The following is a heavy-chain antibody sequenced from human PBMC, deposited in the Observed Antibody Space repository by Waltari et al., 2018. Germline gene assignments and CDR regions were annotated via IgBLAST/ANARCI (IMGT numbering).Heavy chain of an antibody. Sequence: EVQLVESGGGLVQPGGSLSLSCAASGFTLSSYWMSWVRQAPGKGLEWVANIKQDGSEKYYVDSVKGRFTISRDNAKNSLYLQMNSLRAEDTAVYYCARDTLRGHDAFDIWGQGTMVTVSS. V-gene: IGHV3-7*01. J-gene: IGHJ3*02. D-gene: IGHD3-10*01. CDR3: ARDTLRGHDAFDI. CDR2: IKQDGSEK. CDR1: GFTLSSYW.